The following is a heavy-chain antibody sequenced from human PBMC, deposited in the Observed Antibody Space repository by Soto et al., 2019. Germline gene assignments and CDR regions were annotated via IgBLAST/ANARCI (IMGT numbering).Heavy chain of an antibody. CDR2: IKSKTDGGTT. J-gene: IGHJ5*02. V-gene: IGHV3-15*01. CDR3: TTMGDSSGPGESPWFDP. D-gene: IGHD6-19*01. Sequence: GGSLRLSCAASGFTFSNAWMSWVRQAPGKGLEWVGRIKSKTDGGTTDYAAPVKGRFTISRDDSKNTLYLQMNSLKTEDTAVYYCTTMGDSSGPGESPWFDPWGQGTLVSVSS. CDR1: GFTFSNAW.